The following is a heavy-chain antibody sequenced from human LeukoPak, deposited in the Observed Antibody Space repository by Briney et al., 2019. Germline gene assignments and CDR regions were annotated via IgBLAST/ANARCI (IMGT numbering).Heavy chain of an antibody. CDR2: INPNSGGT. CDR1: GYTFTGYY. J-gene: IGHJ4*02. V-gene: IGHV1-2*02. D-gene: IGHD3-9*01. CDR3: AREYILTAYYGDY. Sequence: GASVKVSCKASGYTFTGYYMHWVRQAPGQGPEWMGWINPNSGGTNYAQKFQGRVTMTWDTSISTAYMELSRLRSDDTAVYYCAREYILTAYYGDYWGQGTLVTVSS.